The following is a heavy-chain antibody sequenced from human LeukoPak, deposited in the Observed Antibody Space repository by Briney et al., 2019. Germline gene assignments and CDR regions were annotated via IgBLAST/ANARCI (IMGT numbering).Heavy chain of an antibody. CDR3: ARGPLYGDTGFDH. CDR1: GGSISSGEYY. Sequence: SETLSLTCTVSGGSISSGEYYWSWIPQPPGKGLEWIGYFYCSGSTNYTPSLQSRLTISVDTTQNQVSLNLSSVTDADTPAYCCARGPLYGDTGFDHWGQGTLVTVSS. D-gene: IGHD4-17*01. CDR2: FYCSGST. J-gene: IGHJ4*02. V-gene: IGHV4-61*08.